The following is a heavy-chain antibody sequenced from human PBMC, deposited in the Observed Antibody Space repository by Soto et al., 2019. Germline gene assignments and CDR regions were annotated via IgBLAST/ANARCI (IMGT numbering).Heavy chain of an antibody. V-gene: IGHV4-31*03. Sequence: PSETLSLTCTVSCGSISSGGYYWSWIRQHPGKGLEWIGYIYYSGSTYYNPSLKSRVTISVDTSKNQFSLKLSSVTAADTAVYYCARVVGGLSTAMVNWFDPWGQGTLVTVSS. D-gene: IGHD5-18*01. CDR3: ARVVGGLSTAMVNWFDP. J-gene: IGHJ5*02. CDR2: IYYSGST. CDR1: CGSISSGGYY.